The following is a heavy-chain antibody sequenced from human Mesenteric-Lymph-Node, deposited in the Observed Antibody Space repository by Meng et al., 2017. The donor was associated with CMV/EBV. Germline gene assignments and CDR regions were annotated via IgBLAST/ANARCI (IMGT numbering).Heavy chain of an antibody. CDR3: AASIGTQSLNDY. J-gene: IGHJ4*02. D-gene: IGHD1-7*01. CDR2: ISNDGRNK. V-gene: IGHV3-30*19. Sequence: GSLRLSCAASGFTFSTYAMHWVRQAPGKGLEWMAVISNDGRNKFYTDSVKGRFIISRDNSKNTLYLQMNSLRSEDTAVYYCAASIGTQSLNDYWGQGTLVTVSS. CDR1: GFTFSTYA.